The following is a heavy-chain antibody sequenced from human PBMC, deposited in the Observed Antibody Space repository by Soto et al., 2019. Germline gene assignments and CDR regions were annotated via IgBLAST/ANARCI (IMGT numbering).Heavy chain of an antibody. D-gene: IGHD2-15*01. Sequence: GGSLRLSCAASGFTFSSYGMHWVRQAPGKGLEWVAVISYDGSNKYYADSVKGRFTISRDNSKNTLYLQMNSLRAEDTAVYYCAKDPEGYCSGGSCYLYYMDVWGKGTTVTVSS. V-gene: IGHV3-30*18. J-gene: IGHJ6*03. CDR1: GFTFSSYG. CDR3: AKDPEGYCSGGSCYLYYMDV. CDR2: ISYDGSNK.